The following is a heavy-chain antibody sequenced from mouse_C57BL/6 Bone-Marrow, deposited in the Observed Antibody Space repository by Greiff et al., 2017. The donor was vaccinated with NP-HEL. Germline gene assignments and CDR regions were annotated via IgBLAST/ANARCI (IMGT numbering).Heavy chain of an antibody. D-gene: IGHD1-1*01. Sequence: EVQRVESGGGLVKPGGSLKLSCAASGFTFSDYGMHWVRQAPEKGLEWVAYISSGSSTIYYADTVKGRFTISRDNAKNTLFLQMTSLRSEDTAMYYCARSYYYGSSYGAYWGQGTLVTVSA. V-gene: IGHV5-17*01. CDR1: GFTFSDYG. CDR3: ARSYYYGSSYGAY. CDR2: ISSGSSTI. J-gene: IGHJ3*01.